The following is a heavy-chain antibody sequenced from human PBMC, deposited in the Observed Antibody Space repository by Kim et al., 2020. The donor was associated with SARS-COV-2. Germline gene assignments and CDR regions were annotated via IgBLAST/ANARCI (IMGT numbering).Heavy chain of an antibody. Sequence: GGSLRLSCAASGFSFSNHWMSWVRQAPGKGLEWVANVKEDGSEKYYVDSVKGRFTISRDNAKNSLFLQMNSLRAEDTAIYYCAGAGALSDWFLWGQGTPVTVSS. D-gene: IGHD3-9*01. V-gene: IGHV3-7*01. CDR2: VKEDGSEK. J-gene: IGHJ4*02. CDR1: GFSFSNHW. CDR3: AGAGALSDWFL.